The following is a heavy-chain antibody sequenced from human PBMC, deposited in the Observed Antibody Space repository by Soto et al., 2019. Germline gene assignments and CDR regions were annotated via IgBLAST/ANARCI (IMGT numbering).Heavy chain of an antibody. CDR2: ISWNSGSI. Sequence: GGSLRLSCAASGFTFDDYAMHWVRQAPGKGLEWVSGISWNSGSIGYADSVKGRFTISRDNAKNSLYLQMNSLRAEDTALYYCARVAYWGPGTQVTVSS. CDR3: ARVAY. J-gene: IGHJ4*02. V-gene: IGHV3-9*01. CDR1: GFTFDDYA.